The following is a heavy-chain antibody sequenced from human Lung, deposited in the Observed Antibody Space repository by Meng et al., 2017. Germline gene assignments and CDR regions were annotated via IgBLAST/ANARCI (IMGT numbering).Heavy chain of an antibody. J-gene: IGHJ4*02. D-gene: IGHD4-17*01. CDR3: TISDYGNFDY. V-gene: IGHV1-46*03. Sequence: VQPVQSGAEVKKPGASFKVSCKASGYTFTSYYMHWVRQAPGQGLEWMGIIDPRGGSTDYAQKFQGRVTVTGDTSTSTVYMDLSSLRSEDTAVYYCTISDYGNFDYWGQGTLVTVSS. CDR1: GYTFTSYY. CDR2: IDPRGGST.